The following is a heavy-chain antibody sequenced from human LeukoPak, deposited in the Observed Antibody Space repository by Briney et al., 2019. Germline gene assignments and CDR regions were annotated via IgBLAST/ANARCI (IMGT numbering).Heavy chain of an antibody. V-gene: IGHV3-23*01. D-gene: IGHD3-10*01. CDR3: AKDREGASWFMDY. CDR2: INGRGGST. CDR1: GFTFSNYA. Sequence: GGSLRLSCAASGFTFSNYAMSWVRQAPGKGLEWVSSINGRGGSTYYADSVKGRFTISRDNSKNTLYLQVRSLRAEDTAVYYCAKDREGASWFMDYWGQGTQVTVSS. J-gene: IGHJ4*02.